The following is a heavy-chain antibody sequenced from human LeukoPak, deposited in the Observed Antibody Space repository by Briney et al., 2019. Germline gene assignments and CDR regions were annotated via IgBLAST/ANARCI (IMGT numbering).Heavy chain of an antibody. CDR2: ISAYNGNT. V-gene: IGHV1-18*01. D-gene: IGHD2-15*01. CDR1: GYTFTSYG. CDR3: ATDMVGYCNGEACYSEAY. Sequence: ASVKVSCKASGYTFTSYGISWVRQAPRQGLEWMGWISAYNGNTNYAQKLQGRVTMTTDTSTSTAYMELRSLRSVDTAVYYCATDMVGYCNGEACYSEAYWGQGTLVTVSS. J-gene: IGHJ4*02.